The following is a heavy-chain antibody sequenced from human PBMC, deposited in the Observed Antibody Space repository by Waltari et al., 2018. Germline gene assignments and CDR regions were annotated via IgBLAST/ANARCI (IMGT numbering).Heavy chain of an antibody. CDR1: GFTFSSYS. D-gene: IGHD6-13*01. J-gene: IGHJ6*02. V-gene: IGHV3-48*01. Sequence: EVQLVESGGGLVQPGGSLRLSCAASGFTFSSYSMNWVRQAPGKGLEWVSYISSSSSTIYYADAVKGRFTISRDNAKNSLYLQMNSLRAEDTAVYYCGSFYFFYYGMDVWGQGTTVTVSS. CDR3: GSFYFFYYGMDV. CDR2: ISSSSSTI.